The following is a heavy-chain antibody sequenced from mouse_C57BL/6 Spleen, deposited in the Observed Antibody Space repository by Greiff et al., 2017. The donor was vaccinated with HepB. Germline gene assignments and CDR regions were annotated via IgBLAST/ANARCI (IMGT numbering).Heavy chain of an antibody. J-gene: IGHJ1*03. CDR3: ARPDGSSPYWYFDV. CDR2: ISSGGSYT. CDR1: GFTFSSYG. D-gene: IGHD1-1*01. Sequence: EVQLVESGGDLVKPGGSLKLSCAASGFTFSSYGMSWVRQTPDKRLEWVATISSGGSYTYYPDSVKGRFTISRDNAKNTLYLQMSSLKSEDTAMYYCARPDGSSPYWYFDVWGTGTTVTVSS. V-gene: IGHV5-6*01.